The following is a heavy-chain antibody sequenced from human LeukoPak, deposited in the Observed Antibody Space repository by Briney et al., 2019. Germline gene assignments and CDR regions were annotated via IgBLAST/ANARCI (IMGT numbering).Heavy chain of an antibody. V-gene: IGHV1-18*01. CDR3: ARVFPLKVAGFDY. J-gene: IGHJ4*02. CDR1: GYTFTSYG. D-gene: IGHD6-19*01. Sequence: ASVKVSCKASGYTFTSYGISWVRQAPGRGLEWMGWISAHNGNTNYAQKLQGRVTMTTDTSTSTAYMELRSPRSDDTAVYYCARVFPLKVAGFDYWGQGTLVTVSS. CDR2: ISAHNGNT.